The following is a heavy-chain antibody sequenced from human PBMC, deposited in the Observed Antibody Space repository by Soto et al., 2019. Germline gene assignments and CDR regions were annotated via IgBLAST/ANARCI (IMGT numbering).Heavy chain of an antibody. CDR1: GYTFTSYY. CDR2: ISAYNGNT. D-gene: IGHD3-22*01. Sequence: ASVKVSCKASGYTFTSYYMHWVRQAPGQGLEWMGWISAYNGNTNYAQKLQGRVTMTTDTSTSTAYMELRSLRSEDTDVYYCARDEGYSDSTGYYDYWGQGTLVTVSS. J-gene: IGHJ4*02. V-gene: IGHV1-18*04. CDR3: ARDEGYSDSTGYYDY.